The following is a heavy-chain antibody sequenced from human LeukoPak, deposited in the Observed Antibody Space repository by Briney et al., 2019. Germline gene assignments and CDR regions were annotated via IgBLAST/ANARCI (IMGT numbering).Heavy chain of an antibody. J-gene: IGHJ4*02. D-gene: IGHD6-13*01. CDR2: IYYSGST. CDR1: GGSISSYY. Sequence: PSETLSLTCTVSGGSISSYYWSWIRQPPGKGLEWIGYIYYSGSTNYNPSLKSRVTISVDTSKNQFSLKLSSVTAADTAVYYCARRVAAAGRVDYWGQGTLVTVSS. CDR3: ARRVAAAGRVDY. V-gene: IGHV4-59*08.